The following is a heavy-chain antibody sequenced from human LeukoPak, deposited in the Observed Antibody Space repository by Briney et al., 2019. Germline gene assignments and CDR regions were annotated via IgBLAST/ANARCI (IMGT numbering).Heavy chain of an antibody. CDR3: ARDPYSGAYGNTYYYYMDV. CDR1: DFSFSNYA. Sequence: GGSLRLSCAASDFSFSNYAMSWVRQAPGKGLEWVSAVSNRGGSTYYADSVKGRFTISRDNSKNTLYLQMNSLRAEDTAVYYCARDPYSGAYGNTYYYYMDVWGKGTTVTISS. J-gene: IGHJ6*03. CDR2: VSNRGGST. V-gene: IGHV3-23*01. D-gene: IGHD1-26*01.